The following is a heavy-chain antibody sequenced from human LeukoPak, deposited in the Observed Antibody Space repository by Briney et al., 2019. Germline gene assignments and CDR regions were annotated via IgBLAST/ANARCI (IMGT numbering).Heavy chain of an antibody. V-gene: IGHV3-23*01. D-gene: IGHD6-13*01. Sequence: GGSLRLSCAASGFSFNNYVKSWVRQAPGKGLEWVSAISGDGARTYYADSVKGRFTISRDNSKNTLYLQMNSLRAEDTAVYYCAREAYSSSWFPGADAFDIWGQGTMVTVSS. CDR2: ISGDGART. CDR1: GFSFNNYV. J-gene: IGHJ3*02. CDR3: AREAYSSSWFPGADAFDI.